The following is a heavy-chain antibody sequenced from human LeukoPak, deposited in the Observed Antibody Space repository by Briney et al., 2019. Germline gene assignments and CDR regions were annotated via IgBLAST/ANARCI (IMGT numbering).Heavy chain of an antibody. CDR1: GGSFSGYY. D-gene: IGHD3-3*01. V-gene: IGHV4-34*01. CDR2: INHSGST. CDR3: ARDGDYDFLNWFDP. J-gene: IGHJ5*02. Sequence: SETLSLTCAVYGGSFSGYYWSWIRQPPGKGLEWIGEINHSGSTNYNPSLKSRVTISVDTSKNQFSLKLSSVTAADTAVYYCARDGDYDFLNWFDPWGQGTLVTVSS.